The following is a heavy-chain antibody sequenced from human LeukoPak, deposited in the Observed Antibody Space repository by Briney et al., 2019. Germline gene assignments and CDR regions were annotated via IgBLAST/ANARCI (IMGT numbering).Heavy chain of an antibody. CDR1: GFTFSSYG. J-gene: IGHJ5*02. V-gene: IGHV3-30*02. CDR2: IRYDGSNK. D-gene: IGHD6-13*01. Sequence: GGSLRLSCVASGFTFSSYGMHWVRQAPGKGLEWVAFIRYDGSNKYYADSVKGRFTISRDNSKNTLYLQMNSLRAEDTAVYYCAKDRQQLVTAWGQGTLVTVS. CDR3: AKDRQQLVTA.